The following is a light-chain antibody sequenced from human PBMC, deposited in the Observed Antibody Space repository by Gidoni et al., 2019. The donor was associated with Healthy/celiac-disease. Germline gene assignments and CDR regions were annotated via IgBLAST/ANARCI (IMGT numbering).Light chain of an antibody. Sequence: DIQLTQSPSFLSASVGDRVTITCRASQGISSYLAWYQQKPVKAPKLLIYAASTLQSVVPSRFSVSGSGTEFTLTISSLQPEDFATYYCQQLNSYPRTFGQGTKLEIK. CDR3: QQLNSYPRT. J-gene: IGKJ2*01. V-gene: IGKV1-9*01. CDR1: QGISSY. CDR2: AAS.